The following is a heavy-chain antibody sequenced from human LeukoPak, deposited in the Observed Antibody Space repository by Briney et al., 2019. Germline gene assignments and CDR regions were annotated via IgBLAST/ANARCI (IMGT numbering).Heavy chain of an antibody. CDR2: ISGSGVST. J-gene: IGHJ4*02. V-gene: IGHV3-23*01. CDR3: AKDPPLEVRGSGWHTFDY. CDR1: GFRFSSYA. Sequence: PGGSLRLSCAASGFRFSSYAMSWVRQAPGKGLEWVSAISGSGVSTYYADSVKGRFTISRDNSKNTLYLQMNSLRAEDTAVYYCAKDPPLEVRGSGWHTFDYWGQGTLVTASS. D-gene: IGHD6-19*01.